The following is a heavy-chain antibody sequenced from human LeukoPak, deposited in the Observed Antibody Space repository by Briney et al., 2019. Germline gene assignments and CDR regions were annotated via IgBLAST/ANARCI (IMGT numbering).Heavy chain of an antibody. V-gene: IGHV3-74*01. J-gene: IGHJ4*02. CDR2: INSDGSST. D-gene: IGHD2-15*01. CDR3: ALIKIADTDFDY. CDR1: GFTFSSFE. Sequence: GGALRLSCVASGFTFSSFEMNWVRQAPGKGLVWVSRINSDGSSTSYADSVKGRFTISRDNAKNTLYLQMNSLRAEDTAVYYCALIKIADTDFDYWGQGTLVTVSS.